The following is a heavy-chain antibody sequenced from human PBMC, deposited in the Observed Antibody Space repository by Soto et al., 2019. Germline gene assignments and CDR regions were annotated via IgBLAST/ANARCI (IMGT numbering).Heavy chain of an antibody. CDR1: GGSISSSNW. Sequence: QVQLQESGPGLVKPSGTLSLTCAVSGGSISSSNWWSWVRPPPGKGLEWIGEIYHSGSTNYNPSLKSRVTISVDKSKNQFSLKLSSVTAADTAVYYCARGTMVRGVSSRSGFDYWGQGTLVTVSS. D-gene: IGHD3-10*01. J-gene: IGHJ4*02. CDR3: ARGTMVRGVSSRSGFDY. CDR2: IYHSGST. V-gene: IGHV4-4*02.